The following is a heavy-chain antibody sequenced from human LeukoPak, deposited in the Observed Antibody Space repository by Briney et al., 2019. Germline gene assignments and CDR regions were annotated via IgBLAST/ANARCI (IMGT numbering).Heavy chain of an antibody. V-gene: IGHV3-11*06. CDR1: GFTFSDYY. Sequence: GGSLRLSCAASGFTFSDYYMSWIRQAPGKGLERVSYISSSSSYTNYADSVKSRFTISRDNAKNSLYLQMNSLRAEDTAVYYCARDPCSSTSCYGGSYYFDYWGQGTLVTVSS. D-gene: IGHD2-2*01. CDR2: ISSSSSYT. J-gene: IGHJ4*02. CDR3: ARDPCSSTSCYGGSYYFDY.